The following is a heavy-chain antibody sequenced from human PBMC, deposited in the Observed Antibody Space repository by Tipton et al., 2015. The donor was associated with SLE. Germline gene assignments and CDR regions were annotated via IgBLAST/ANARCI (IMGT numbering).Heavy chain of an antibody. V-gene: IGHV4-31*03. D-gene: IGHD2-2*02. CDR1: GGSISSGGYY. J-gene: IGHJ5*02. Sequence: TLSLTCTVSGGSISSGGYYWSWIRQHPGKGLEWIGYIYYSGSTNYNPSLKSRVTISVDTSKNQFSLKLSSVTAEDTAVYYCARAGGCSSTSCYIGWFDPWGQGTLVTVSS. CDR2: IYYSGST. CDR3: ARAGGCSSTSCYIGWFDP.